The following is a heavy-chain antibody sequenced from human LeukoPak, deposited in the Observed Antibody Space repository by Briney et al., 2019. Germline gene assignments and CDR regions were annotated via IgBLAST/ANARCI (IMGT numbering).Heavy chain of an antibody. CDR2: IYYSGST. V-gene: IGHV4-31*03. CDR1: GGSISSGGYY. Sequence: PSETMSLTCTVSGGSISSGGYYWSWIRQHPGKGLEWLGYIYYSGSTYYNPSLKSRVTISVDTSKNQFSLKLSSVTAADTAVYYCARAGLEWLANFGYWGQGTLVTVSS. D-gene: IGHD3-3*01. CDR3: ARAGLEWLANFGY. J-gene: IGHJ4*02.